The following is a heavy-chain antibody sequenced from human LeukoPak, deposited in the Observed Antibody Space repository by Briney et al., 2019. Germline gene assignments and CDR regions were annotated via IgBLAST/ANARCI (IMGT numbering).Heavy chain of an antibody. Sequence: GGSLRLSCAASGFTFTIYSMHWVRQAPGKGLEWVSVIYSGGSTYYADSVKGRFTISRDNAKNSLYLQMNSLRAEDTAVYYCARDLGYCGGDCFSAGTDYWGQGTLVTVSS. J-gene: IGHJ4*02. D-gene: IGHD2-21*02. V-gene: IGHV3-66*01. CDR3: ARDLGYCGGDCFSAGTDY. CDR1: GFTFTIYS. CDR2: IYSGGST.